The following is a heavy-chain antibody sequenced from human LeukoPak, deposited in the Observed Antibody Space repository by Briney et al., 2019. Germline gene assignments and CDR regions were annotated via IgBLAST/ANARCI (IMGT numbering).Heavy chain of an antibody. CDR1: GFTFDDYA. J-gene: IGHJ6*03. Sequence: GGSLRLSCAASGFTFDDYAMHWVRQAPGKGLEWVSGISWNSGSIGYADSVKGRFTISRDNGKNSLYLQMNSLRSEDTALYYCAKGGIHRGYYYYYMDVWGKGTTVTISS. D-gene: IGHD6-13*01. CDR3: AKGGIHRGYYYYYMDV. CDR2: ISWNSGSI. V-gene: IGHV3-9*01.